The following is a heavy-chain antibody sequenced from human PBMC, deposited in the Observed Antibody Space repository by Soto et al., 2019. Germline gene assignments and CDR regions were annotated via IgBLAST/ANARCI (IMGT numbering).Heavy chain of an antibody. Sequence: GASGKVSCKASGYTFTGYYMHWVRQAPGQGLEWMGWINPNSGGTNYAQKFQGRVTMTRDTSISTAYMELSRLRSDDTAVYYCAREVIVVVPAARGGYGMDVWGQGTTVTVSS. V-gene: IGHV1-2*02. CDR2: INPNSGGT. CDR1: GYTFTGYY. CDR3: AREVIVVVPAARGGYGMDV. D-gene: IGHD2-2*01. J-gene: IGHJ6*02.